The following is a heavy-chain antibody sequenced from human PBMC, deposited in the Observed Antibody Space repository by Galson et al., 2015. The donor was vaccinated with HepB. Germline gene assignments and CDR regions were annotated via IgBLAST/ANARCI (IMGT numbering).Heavy chain of an antibody. D-gene: IGHD3-3*01. Sequence: SLRLPCAASGFTFSSYWMNWVRQAPGKGLEWVANIKQDGTETYYVDSVKGRFTISRDNAKNSLYVQMNSLRAEDTAVYYCVRDYDPSARPLSYFDLWGRGTLVTVSS. CDR3: VRDYDPSARPLSYFDL. CDR2: IKQDGTET. CDR1: GFTFSSYW. J-gene: IGHJ2*01. V-gene: IGHV3-7*01.